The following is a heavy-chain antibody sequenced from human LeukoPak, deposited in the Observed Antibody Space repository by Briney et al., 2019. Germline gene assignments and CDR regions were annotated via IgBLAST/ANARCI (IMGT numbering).Heavy chain of an antibody. CDR1: GGSFSGYY. CDR3: ARGGGRRGYSYGYRHYFDY. J-gene: IGHJ4*02. CDR2: INHSGST. Sequence: SETLSLTCAVCGGSFSGYYWSWIRQPPGKGLEWIGEINHSGSTNYNPSLKSRVTISVDTSKNQFSLKLSSVTAADTAVYYCARGGGRRGYSYGYRHYFDYWGQGTLVTVSS. D-gene: IGHD5-18*01. V-gene: IGHV4-34*01.